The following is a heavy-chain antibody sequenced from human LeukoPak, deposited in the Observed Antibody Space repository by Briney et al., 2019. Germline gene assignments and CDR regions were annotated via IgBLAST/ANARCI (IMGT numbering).Heavy chain of an antibody. CDR1: GFTFSSYS. CDR3: ARSLATGGYSYGYITD. V-gene: IGHV3-21*01. CDR2: ISGSSSYI. J-gene: IGHJ4*02. D-gene: IGHD5-18*01. Sequence: GGSLRLSCAASGFTFSSYSMTWVRQAPGKGLEWVSSISGSSSYIYHADSVKGRFTISRDNAKNSLYLQMNSLRAEDTAVYYCARSLATGGYSYGYITDWGQGTLVTVSS.